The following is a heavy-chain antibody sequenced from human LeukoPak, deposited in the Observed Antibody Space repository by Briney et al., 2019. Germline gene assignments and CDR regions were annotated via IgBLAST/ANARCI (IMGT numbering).Heavy chain of an antibody. CDR3: ARTIAVAGGEALYYFDY. J-gene: IGHJ4*02. V-gene: IGHV1-2*02. CDR2: INPNSGGT. D-gene: IGHD6-19*01. CDR1: GYTFTGYY. Sequence: ASVKVSCKASGYTFTGYYMHWVRQAPGQGLEWMGWINPNSGGTNYAQKFQGRVTMTRDTSISTAYMELSRLRSDDTAVYYCARTIAVAGGEALYYFDYWGQGTLVTVSS.